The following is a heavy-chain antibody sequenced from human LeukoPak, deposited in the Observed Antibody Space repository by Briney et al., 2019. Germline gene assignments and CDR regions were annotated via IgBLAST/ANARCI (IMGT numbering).Heavy chain of an antibody. CDR1: GGSISSGGYY. CDR2: IYYSGST. J-gene: IGHJ4*02. CDR3: ARVAYDIEFDY. D-gene: IGHD3-9*01. V-gene: IGHV4-31*03. Sequence: SETLSLTCTVSGGSISSGGYYWSWIRQHPGKGLEWIGYIYYSGSTYYNPSLKSRVTISVDTSKNQFSLKLSSVTAADTAVYYCARVAYDIEFDYWGQGTLVTVSS.